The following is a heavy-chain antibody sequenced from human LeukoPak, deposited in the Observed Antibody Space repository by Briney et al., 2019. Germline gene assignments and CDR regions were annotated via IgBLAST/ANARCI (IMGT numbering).Heavy chain of an antibody. Sequence: GGSLRLSCAASGFTFDDYAMHWVRQAPGKGLEWVSGISWNSGSIGYADSVKGRFTISRDNAKNSLYLQMNSLRAEDTALYYCAKSAQIYYDSSGPYDYWGQGTLVTVSS. V-gene: IGHV3-9*01. CDR2: ISWNSGSI. CDR3: AKSAQIYYDSSGPYDY. J-gene: IGHJ4*02. CDR1: GFTFDDYA. D-gene: IGHD3-22*01.